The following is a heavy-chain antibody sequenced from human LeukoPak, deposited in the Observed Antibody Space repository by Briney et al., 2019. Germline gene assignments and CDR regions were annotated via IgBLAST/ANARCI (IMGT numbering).Heavy chain of an antibody. Sequence: GGSLRLSCAASGFTFSSYSMNWVRQAPGKGLEWVSSISSSSSYIYYADSVKGRFTISRDNAKNSLYLQMNSLRAEDTAVYYCARSLSYYDSRGTKEGAFDIWGQGTMVTVSS. CDR3: ARSLSYYDSRGTKEGAFDI. J-gene: IGHJ3*02. CDR2: ISSSSSYI. V-gene: IGHV3-21*01. D-gene: IGHD3-22*01. CDR1: GFTFSSYS.